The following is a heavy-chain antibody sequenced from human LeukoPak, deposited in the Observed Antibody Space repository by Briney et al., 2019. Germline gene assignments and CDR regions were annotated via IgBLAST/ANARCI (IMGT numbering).Heavy chain of an antibody. CDR2: INHSGST. CDR1: GGSFSGYY. CDR3: ARGTGYANWFDP. V-gene: IGHV4-34*01. Sequence: SGTLSLTCAVYGGSFSGYYWSWIRQPSGKGLEWIGEINHSGSTNYNPSLKSRVTISVDTSKNQFSLKLSSVTAADTAVYYCARGTGYANWFDPWGQGTLVTVSS. D-gene: IGHD5-18*01. J-gene: IGHJ5*02.